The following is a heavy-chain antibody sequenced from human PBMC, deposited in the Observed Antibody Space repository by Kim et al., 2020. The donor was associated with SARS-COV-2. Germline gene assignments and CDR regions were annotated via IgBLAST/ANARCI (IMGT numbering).Heavy chain of an antibody. Sequence: SETLSLTCAVYGGSFSGYYWSWIRQPPGKGLEWMGEINHSGSTNYNPPLKSRVTISVDTSKNQFSLKLSSVTAADTAVYYCSRLPKSSSWFYYYYGMDVWGQGTTVTVSS. J-gene: IGHJ6*02. CDR1: GGSFSGYY. D-gene: IGHD6-13*01. CDR3: SRLPKSSSWFYYYYGMDV. CDR2: INHSGST. V-gene: IGHV4-34*01.